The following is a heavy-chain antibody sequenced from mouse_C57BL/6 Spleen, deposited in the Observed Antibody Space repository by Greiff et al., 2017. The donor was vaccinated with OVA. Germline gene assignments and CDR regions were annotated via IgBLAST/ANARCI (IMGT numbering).Heavy chain of an antibody. D-gene: IGHD1-1*01. Sequence: EVKLQESGEGLVKPGGSLKLSCAASGFTFSSYAMSWVRQTPEKRLEWVAYISSGGDYIYYADTVKGRFTISRDNARNTLYLQMSSLKSEDTAMYYCTREGYYYGSDYWGQGTTLTVSS. CDR3: TREGYYYGSDY. V-gene: IGHV5-9-1*02. J-gene: IGHJ2*01. CDR2: ISSGGDYI. CDR1: GFTFSSYA.